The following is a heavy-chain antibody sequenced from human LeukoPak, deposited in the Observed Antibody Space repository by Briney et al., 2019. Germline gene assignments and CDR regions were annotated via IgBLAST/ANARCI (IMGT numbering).Heavy chain of an antibody. CDR2: MNPNSGNT. D-gene: IGHD6-13*01. CDR3: ALNAGTHNP. Sequence: GASVKVSCKASGYTFTSYDINWVRQATGQGLEWMGWMNPNSGNTGYAQKFQGRVTITADKSTSTAYMELSSLRSEDTAVYYCALNAGTHNPWGRGTLVTVSS. J-gene: IGHJ5*02. V-gene: IGHV1-8*01. CDR1: GYTFTSYD.